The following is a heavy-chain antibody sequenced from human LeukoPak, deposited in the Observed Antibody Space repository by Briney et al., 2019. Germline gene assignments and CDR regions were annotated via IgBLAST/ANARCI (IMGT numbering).Heavy chain of an antibody. CDR1: GFTFSSYA. CDR3: ARGPSGYSRGYYFDY. CDR2: ISYDGSNK. D-gene: IGHD6-13*01. Sequence: PGGSLRLSCAASGFTFSSYAMHWVRQAPGKGLEWVAVISYDGSNKYYADSVKGRFTISRDNSKNTLYLQMNSLRAEDTAVYYCARGPSGYSRGYYFDYWGQGTLVTVSS. V-gene: IGHV3-30-3*01. J-gene: IGHJ4*02.